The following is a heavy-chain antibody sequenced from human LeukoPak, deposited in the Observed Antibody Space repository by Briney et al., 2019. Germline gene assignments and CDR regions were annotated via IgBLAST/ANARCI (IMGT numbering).Heavy chain of an antibody. CDR3: AKDFSCRL. J-gene: IGHJ4*02. V-gene: IGHV3-21*01. D-gene: IGHD2/OR15-2a*01. Sequence: KPGGSLRLSCAASGFTFSSYRMNWVRQVPGKGLEWVSSISSSSSYIYYADSVKGRFTISRDNAKNSLFLQMHSLRAEDTAVYYCAKDFSCRLWGQGTLVTVSS. CDR1: GFTFSSYR. CDR2: ISSSSSYI.